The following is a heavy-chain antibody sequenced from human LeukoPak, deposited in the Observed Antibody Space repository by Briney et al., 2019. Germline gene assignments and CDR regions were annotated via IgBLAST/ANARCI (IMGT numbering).Heavy chain of an antibody. CDR2: ISGSRGHT. CDR3: AREQDTAMVLDH. J-gene: IGHJ4*02. V-gene: IGHV3-23*01. CDR1: GFTFSSYA. D-gene: IGHD5-18*01. Sequence: GGSLRLSCAASGFTFSSYAMSWVRQAPGKGLEWVSAISGSRGHTYYADSVKGRFTISRDNSKNTLYLQMNSLRAEDTAVYYCAREQDTAMVLDHWGQGTLVTVSS.